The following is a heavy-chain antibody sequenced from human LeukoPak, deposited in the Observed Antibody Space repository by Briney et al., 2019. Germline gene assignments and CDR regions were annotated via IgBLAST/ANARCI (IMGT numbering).Heavy chain of an antibody. J-gene: IGHJ4*02. CDR1: GFTFSSYS. CDR3: APAGGNSGFDY. Sequence: GGSLRLSCAPSGFTFSSYSMNWVRQAPGKGLEWVSSISSSSSYIYYADSVKGRFIISRDNAKNSLYLQMNSLRAEDTAVYYCAPAGGNSGFDYWGQGTLVTVYS. D-gene: IGHD4-23*01. CDR2: ISSSSSYI. V-gene: IGHV3-21*01.